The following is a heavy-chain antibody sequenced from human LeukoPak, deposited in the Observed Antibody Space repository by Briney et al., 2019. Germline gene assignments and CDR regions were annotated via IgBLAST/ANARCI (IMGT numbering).Heavy chain of an antibody. D-gene: IGHD5-18*01. Sequence: PGGSLRLSCAASGFTFSSYGMHWVRQAPGKGLEWVAVIWYDGSNKYYADSVKGRFTISRDNSKNTLYLQMNSLRAEDTAVYYCAKGDRKYSYGLDYFDYWGQGTLVTVSS. V-gene: IGHV3-33*06. CDR3: AKGDRKYSYGLDYFDY. J-gene: IGHJ4*02. CDR1: GFTFSSYG. CDR2: IWYDGSNK.